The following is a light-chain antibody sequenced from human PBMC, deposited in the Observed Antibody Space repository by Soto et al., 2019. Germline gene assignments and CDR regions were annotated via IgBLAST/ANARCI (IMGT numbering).Light chain of an antibody. Sequence: DIQMTQSPSSLSASVGDRVTITCRASQSIRSYLNWYQQKPGKAPKLLIYAASSLQSGVPSRFSGSGSGTDFTLTISSLQPEDFATYYCQQSYRTPRTFGQGTKLDIK. CDR3: QQSYRTPRT. J-gene: IGKJ1*01. V-gene: IGKV1-39*01. CDR1: QSIRSY. CDR2: AAS.